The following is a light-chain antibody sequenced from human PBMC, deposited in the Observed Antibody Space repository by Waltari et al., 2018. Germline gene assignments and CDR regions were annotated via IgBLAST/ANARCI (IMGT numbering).Light chain of an antibody. J-gene: IGLJ1*01. CDR2: EVS. CDR1: SSDVGSYNR. CDR3: SSYTSSSTYV. V-gene: IGLV2-18*02. Sequence: QSALTQPPSVSGSPGQSVTISCTGTSSDVGSYNRVSWYQQPPGTAPKLMIYEVSNRPSGRPDRFSGSKSGNTASLTISGLQAEDEADYYCSSYTSSSTYVFGTGTKVTVL.